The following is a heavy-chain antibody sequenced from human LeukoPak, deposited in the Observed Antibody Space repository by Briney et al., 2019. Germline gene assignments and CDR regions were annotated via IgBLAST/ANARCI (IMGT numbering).Heavy chain of an antibody. Sequence: ASVKVSCKASGVSFRRDTFTWLRQAPGQGLEWIGGLVLKSEVTNYAQALKGRITLNADESTSTAYMELRSLTSNDTAVYYCARDAPDTPAAVFEAWGQGCLVIVSS. CDR2: LVLKSEVT. D-gene: IGHD2-15*01. J-gene: IGHJ5*02. V-gene: IGHV1-69*10. CDR3: ARDAPDTPAAVFEA. CDR1: GVSFRRDT.